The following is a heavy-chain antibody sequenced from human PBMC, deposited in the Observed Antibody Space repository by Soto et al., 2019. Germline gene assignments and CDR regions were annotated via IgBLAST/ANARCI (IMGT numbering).Heavy chain of an antibody. CDR2: IIPIFGTA. D-gene: IGHD6-13*01. V-gene: IGHV1-69*13. J-gene: IGHJ4*02. CDR1: GGTFSSYA. CDR3: ARSLPAGTLLFDY. Sequence: SVKVSCKASGGTFSSYAISWVRQAPGQGLEWMGGIIPIFGTANYAQKFQGGVTITADESTSTAYMELSSLRSEDTAVYYCARSLPAGTLLFDYWGQGTLVTVAS.